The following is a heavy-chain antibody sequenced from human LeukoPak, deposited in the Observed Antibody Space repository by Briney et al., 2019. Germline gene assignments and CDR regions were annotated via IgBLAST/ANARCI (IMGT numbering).Heavy chain of an antibody. D-gene: IGHD1-26*01. V-gene: IGHV4-4*07. CDR2: IYTSGST. Sequence: SETLSLTCTVSGGSISSYYRSWVRQPAGKGLEWVGRIYTSGSTNYNPSLKSRGNISVDTSKNQFSLKLSSVTAADTAVYYWARDSSSGQFDYSGQGTLVTVSS. J-gene: IGHJ4*02. CDR1: GGSISSYY. CDR3: ARDSSSGQFDY.